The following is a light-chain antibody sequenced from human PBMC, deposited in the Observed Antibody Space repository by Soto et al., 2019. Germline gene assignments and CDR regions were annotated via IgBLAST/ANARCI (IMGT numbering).Light chain of an antibody. CDR2: DVS. V-gene: IGLV2-11*01. J-gene: IGLJ3*02. Sequence: QSALTQPRSVSGSPGQSVTISCTGNNSDIGTYDYVSWYQQHPGKAPKFMIFDVSKRPSGVPDRVSGSKSGNTASLTISGIQADDDADYHCCSYEVNFIWVFGEGNKLT. CDR3: CSYEVNFIWV. CDR1: NSDIGTYDY.